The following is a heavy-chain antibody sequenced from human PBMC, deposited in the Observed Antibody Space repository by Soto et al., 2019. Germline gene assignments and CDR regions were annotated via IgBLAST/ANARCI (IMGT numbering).Heavy chain of an antibody. V-gene: IGHV3-30*18. Sequence: QVQLVESGGGVVQPGRSLRLSCAASGFTFSSYGMHWVRQAPGKGLEWVAVISYDGSNKYYADSVKGRFTISRDNSKNTLYLQMNSLRAEDTAVYYCAKDEGITMVRAVMGYDYWFQGALVTVSS. CDR1: GFTFSSYG. CDR2: ISYDGSNK. D-gene: IGHD3-10*01. CDR3: AKDEGITMVRAVMGYDY. J-gene: IGHJ4*02.